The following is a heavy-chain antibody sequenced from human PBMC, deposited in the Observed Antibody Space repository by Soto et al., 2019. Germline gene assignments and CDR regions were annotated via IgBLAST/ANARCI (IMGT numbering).Heavy chain of an antibody. V-gene: IGHV3-33*01. D-gene: IGHD1-1*01. CDR2: IWYDGSNK. CDR1: GFTFSSYG. J-gene: IGHJ1*01. Sequence: QVQLVESGGGVVQPGRSLRLSCAASGFTFSSYGMHWVRQAPGKGLEWVAVIWYDGSNKYYADSVKGRFTISRDNSKNTLYLQMISLRAEDTAVYYCARDPADGTEYFHHWGQGTLVTVSS. CDR3: ARDPADGTEYFHH.